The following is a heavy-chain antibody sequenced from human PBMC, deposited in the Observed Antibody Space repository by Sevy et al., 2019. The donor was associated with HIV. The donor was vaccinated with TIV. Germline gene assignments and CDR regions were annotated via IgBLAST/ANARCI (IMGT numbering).Heavy chain of an antibody. V-gene: IGHV3-33*01. J-gene: IGHJ4*02. CDR1: GFRFSTYG. D-gene: IGHD3-16*01. CDR3: ARENFEQQLGGALGF. CDR2: IWYDGSKK. Sequence: GGSLRLSCAASGFRFSTYGMHWVRQAPGKGLEWVAFIWYDGSKKDYGESVKARFTISRDNSKNTVHLEMNNLGVGDTAVYYCARENFEQQLGGALGFWGQGSLVTVSS.